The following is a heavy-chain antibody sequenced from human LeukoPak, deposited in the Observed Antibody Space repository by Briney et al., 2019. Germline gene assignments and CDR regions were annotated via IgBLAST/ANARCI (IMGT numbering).Heavy chain of an antibody. J-gene: IGHJ6*02. CDR2: IYYSGST. V-gene: IGHV4-59*08. D-gene: IGHD2-15*01. Sequence: SETLSLTCTVSGGSISSYYWSWIRQPPGKGLEWIGYIYYSGSTNYNPSLKSRVTISVDTSKNQFSLKLSSVTAADTAVYYCASEPLGYCSGGSCYSGLGMDVWGQGTTVTVSS. CDR3: ASEPLGYCSGGSCYSGLGMDV. CDR1: GGSISSYY.